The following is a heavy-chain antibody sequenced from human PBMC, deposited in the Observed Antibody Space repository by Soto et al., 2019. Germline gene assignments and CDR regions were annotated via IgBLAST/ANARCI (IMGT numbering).Heavy chain of an antibody. D-gene: IGHD3-3*01. CDR1: GGTFSSYA. Sequence: QAQLVQSGAEVKKPGSSVKVSCKASGGTFSSYAISWVRQAPGQGLEWMGGIIPIFGTANYAQKFQGRVTITADESTGTAYMELSSLRSEDTAVYYCARAEPFGVVDLYYYYGMDVWGQGTTVTVSS. J-gene: IGHJ6*02. V-gene: IGHV1-69*01. CDR3: ARAEPFGVVDLYYYYGMDV. CDR2: IIPIFGTA.